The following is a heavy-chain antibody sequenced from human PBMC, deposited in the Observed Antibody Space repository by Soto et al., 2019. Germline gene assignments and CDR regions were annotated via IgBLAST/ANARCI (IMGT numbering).Heavy chain of an antibody. V-gene: IGHV4-59*08. CDR1: GGSISSYY. CDR2: IYYSGST. J-gene: IGHJ6*03. Sequence: SETLSLTCTVSGGSISSYYWSWIWQPPGKGLEWIGYIYYSGSTNYNPSLKSRVTISVDTSKNQFSLKLSSVTAADTAVYYCARQNYYYYYMDVWGKGTTVTVS. CDR3: ARQNYYYYYMDV.